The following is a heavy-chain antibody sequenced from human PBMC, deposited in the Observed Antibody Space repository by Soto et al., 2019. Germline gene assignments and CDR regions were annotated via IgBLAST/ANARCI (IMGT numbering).Heavy chain of an antibody. Sequence: QPGGSLRLSCAASGFTFSSYTMHWVRQTPGKGLEWVAVISYDGSDKYYADSVTGRFTISRDNSKNTLYLQMNSLRAEDTAVYYCVRGASLNFDYWGQGTLVTVSS. CDR3: VRGASLNFDY. V-gene: IGHV3-30-3*01. CDR2: ISYDGSDK. CDR1: GFTFSSYT. D-gene: IGHD1-26*01. J-gene: IGHJ4*02.